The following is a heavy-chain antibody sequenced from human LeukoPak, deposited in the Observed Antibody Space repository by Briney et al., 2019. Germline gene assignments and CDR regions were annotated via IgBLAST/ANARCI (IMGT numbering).Heavy chain of an antibody. J-gene: IGHJ4*02. CDR2: IYHSGST. Sequence: PSETLSLTCAVSGGSISSNNWWSWVRQPPGKGLEWIGEIYHSGSTNYNPSLKSRVTISVDKSKNQFSLKLSSVTAADTAVYYCARSGSYSGLFDYWGQGTLVTVSS. D-gene: IGHD1-26*01. CDR1: GGSISSNNW. V-gene: IGHV4-4*02. CDR3: ARSGSYSGLFDY.